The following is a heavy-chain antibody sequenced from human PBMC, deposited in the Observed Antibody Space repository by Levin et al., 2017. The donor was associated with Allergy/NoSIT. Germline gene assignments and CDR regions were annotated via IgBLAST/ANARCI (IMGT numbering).Heavy chain of an antibody. CDR3: ATWNRIAVAGTRGFGY. Sequence: LSLTCAASGFTFSSYGMHRVRQAPGKGLEWVAVISYDGSNKYYADSVKGRFTISRDNSKNTLYLQMNSLRAEDTAVYYCATWNRIAVAGTRGFGYWGQGTLVTVSS. CDR1: GFTFSSYG. J-gene: IGHJ4*02. CDR2: ISYDGSNK. D-gene: IGHD6-19*01. V-gene: IGHV3-30*03.